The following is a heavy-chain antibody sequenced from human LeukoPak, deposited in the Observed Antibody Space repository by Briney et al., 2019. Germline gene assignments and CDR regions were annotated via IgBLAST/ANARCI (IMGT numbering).Heavy chain of an antibody. J-gene: IGHJ4*02. CDR1: GYTLTELS. D-gene: IGHD3-10*01. V-gene: IGHV1-24*01. Sequence: ASVKVSCKVSGYTLTELSMHWVRQAPGKGLEWMGGFDPEDGETIYAQKFQGRVTMTEDTSTDTAYMELSSLRSEDTAAYYCATHLGYGSEPVRYWGQGTLVTVSS. CDR2: FDPEDGET. CDR3: ATHLGYGSEPVRY.